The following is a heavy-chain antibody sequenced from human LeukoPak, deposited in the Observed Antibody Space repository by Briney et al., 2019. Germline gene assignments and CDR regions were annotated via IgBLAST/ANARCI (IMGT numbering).Heavy chain of an antibody. D-gene: IGHD2-15*01. V-gene: IGHV3-30*02. CDR2: IRYDGSNK. CDR1: GFTFSSYG. J-gene: IGHJ4*02. CDR3: ARDLCTGASCQSLDS. Sequence: GGSLRLSCAASGFTFSSYGMHWVRQAPGKGLEWVAFIRYDGSNKYYADSVKGRFTISRDNSKNTLYVQMNSLRADDTAVCYCARDLCTGASCQSLDSWGQGTLVTVSS.